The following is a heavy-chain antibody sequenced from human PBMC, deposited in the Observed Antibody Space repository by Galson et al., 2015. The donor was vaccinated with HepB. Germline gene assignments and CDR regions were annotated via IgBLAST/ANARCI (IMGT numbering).Heavy chain of an antibody. J-gene: IGHJ6*02. CDR3: ARDYAPEQLATYYYYGMDV. CDR2: IIPIFGTA. CDR1: GGTFSSYA. V-gene: IGHV1-69*13. Sequence: SVKVSCKASGGTFSSYAISWVRQAPGQGLEWMGGIIPIFGTANYAQKFQGRVTITADESTSTAYMELSSLRSEDTAVYYCARDYAPEQLATYYYYGMDVWGQGTTVTVSS. D-gene: IGHD6-6*01.